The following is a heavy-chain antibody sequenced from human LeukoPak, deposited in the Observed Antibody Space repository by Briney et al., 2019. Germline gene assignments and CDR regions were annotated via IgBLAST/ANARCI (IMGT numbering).Heavy chain of an antibody. D-gene: IGHD6-13*01. CDR3: ARQTRGGIAAAGSDY. V-gene: IGHV5-51*01. CDR1: GYSFMSYW. Sequence: GESLKISCKGSGYSFMSYWIGWVRQMPGKGLEWMGIIYPGGSDTRYSPSFQGQVTISADKSISTAYLQWSSLKASDSAMYYCARQTRGGIAAAGSDYWGQGTLVTVSS. J-gene: IGHJ4*02. CDR2: IYPGGSDT.